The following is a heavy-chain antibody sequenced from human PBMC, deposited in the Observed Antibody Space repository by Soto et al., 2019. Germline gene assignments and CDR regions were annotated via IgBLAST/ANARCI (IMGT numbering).Heavy chain of an antibody. D-gene: IGHD2-2*01. V-gene: IGHV1-69*06. CDR3: AREWGDIVVVPAAPYYYYGMDV. CDR1: GGTFSSYA. CDR2: IIPIFGTA. J-gene: IGHJ6*02. Sequence: ASVKVSCKASGGTFSSYAISWVRQAPGQGLEWMGGIIPIFGTANYAQKFQGRVTITADKSTSTAYMELSSLRSEDTAVYYCAREWGDIVVVPAAPYYYYGMDVWGQGTTVTVSS.